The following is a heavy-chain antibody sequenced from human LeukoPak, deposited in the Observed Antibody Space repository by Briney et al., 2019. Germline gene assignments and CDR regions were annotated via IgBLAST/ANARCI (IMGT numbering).Heavy chain of an antibody. CDR3: ARWRSSSWSDYFDY. Sequence: GGSLRLSCAASGFTVGSNYMSWVRQAPGKGLEWVSVIYSGGSTYYADSVKGRFTISRDNPKNTLYLQMSSLRAEDTAVYYCARWRSSSWSDYFDYWGQGTLVTVSS. CDR1: GFTVGSNY. V-gene: IGHV3-53*01. CDR2: IYSGGST. J-gene: IGHJ4*02. D-gene: IGHD6-13*01.